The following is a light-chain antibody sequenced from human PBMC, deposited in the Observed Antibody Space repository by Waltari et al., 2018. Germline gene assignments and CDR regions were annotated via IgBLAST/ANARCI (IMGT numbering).Light chain of an antibody. J-gene: IGKJ5*01. V-gene: IGKV3-15*01. Sequence: DILMTQSPASLSVSRGERATLSCRASQSVSSNLAWYQQKPGQAPRLLIYGASTRATGIPARFSGSGSGTEFTLTISSMQSEDFAVYYCQQYNNWPSITFGQGTRLEIK. CDR1: QSVSSN. CDR2: GAS. CDR3: QQYNNWPSIT.